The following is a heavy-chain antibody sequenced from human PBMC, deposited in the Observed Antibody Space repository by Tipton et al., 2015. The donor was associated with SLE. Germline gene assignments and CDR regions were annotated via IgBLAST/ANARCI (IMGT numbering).Heavy chain of an antibody. Sequence: SLRLSCAASGFTFSNYWMTWVRQAPGKGLEWVSSISSSSSYIYYADSVKGRFTISRDNAKNSLYLQMSRLRADDTAIYYCAREGVLTEDGFDIWGQGTMVSVSS. V-gene: IGHV3-21*04. CDR3: AREGVLTEDGFDI. CDR2: ISSSSSYI. CDR1: GFTFSNYW. D-gene: IGHD4-23*01. J-gene: IGHJ3*02.